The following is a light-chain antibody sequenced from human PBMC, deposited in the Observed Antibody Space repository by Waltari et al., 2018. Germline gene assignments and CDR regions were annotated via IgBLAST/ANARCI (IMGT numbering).Light chain of an antibody. CDR1: NIETKM. Sequence: SYVLSQPPSVSLAPGQTAKVTCEGDNIETKMVRWYQQRPGQAPSLVVYDNSARPAGIPDRFSGSSTRATATLTNSRAGAWDEADYYCKVRDGYGDSYVFGSGTKVTGL. J-gene: IGLJ1*01. V-gene: IGLV3-21*02. CDR2: DNS. CDR3: KVRDGYGDSYV.